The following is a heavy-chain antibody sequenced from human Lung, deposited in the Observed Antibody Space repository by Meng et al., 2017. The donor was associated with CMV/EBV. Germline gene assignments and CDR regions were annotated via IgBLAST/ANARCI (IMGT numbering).Heavy chain of an antibody. CDR1: GVSISNHY. Sequence: SXTXSLXCTVSGVSISNHYWSWIRQPPGKGLEWIGYVHYTGDTNYKPSLKSRLTTSVDTSKSQFSLKLSSVAAADTAVYFCARGRGYGLDYFDYWGQGTLVTVSS. CDR2: VHYTGDT. CDR3: ARGRGYGLDYFDY. V-gene: IGHV4-59*11. D-gene: IGHD5-18*01. J-gene: IGHJ4*02.